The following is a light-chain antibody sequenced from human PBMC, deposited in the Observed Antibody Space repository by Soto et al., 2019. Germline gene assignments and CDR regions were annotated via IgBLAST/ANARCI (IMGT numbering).Light chain of an antibody. V-gene: IGKV1-17*03. CDR1: QGISNY. Sequence: DIQMSQSPSAMSAFVGDRVTITCRASQGISNYLAWYQQKPGKAPKLLIYDASSLESGVPSRFSGSGSGTEFTLTISSLQPDDFATYYCQQYNSYSAWTFGQGTKVDIK. CDR2: DAS. J-gene: IGKJ1*01. CDR3: QQYNSYSAWT.